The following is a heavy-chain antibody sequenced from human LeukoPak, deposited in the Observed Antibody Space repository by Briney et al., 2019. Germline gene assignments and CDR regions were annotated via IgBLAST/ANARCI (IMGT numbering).Heavy chain of an antibody. V-gene: IGHV4-59*08. J-gene: IGHJ5*02. CDR2: IYYSGST. CDR1: GGSISSYY. CDR3: ARQHYDMNWFDP. D-gene: IGHD3-9*01. Sequence: PSETLSLTCTVSGGSISSYYWSWIRQPPGKGLEWIGYIYYSGSTNYNPSLKSRVTISVDTSKNQFSLKLSSVTAADTAVYYCARQHYDMNWFDPGGQGTLVTVSS.